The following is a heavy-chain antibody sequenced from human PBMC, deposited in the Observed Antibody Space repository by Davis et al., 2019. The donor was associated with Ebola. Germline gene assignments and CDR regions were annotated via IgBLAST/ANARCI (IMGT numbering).Heavy chain of an antibody. D-gene: IGHD4-17*01. J-gene: IGHJ4*02. V-gene: IGHV3-15*01. CDR3: TTALYGDFEPFDY. CDR2: IKSKTDGGTT. Sequence: GESLKISCAASGFTFSSYWMSWVRQAPGKGLEWVGRIKSKTDGGTTDYAAPVKGRFTISRDDSKNTLYLQMNSLKTEDTAVYYCTTALYGDFEPFDYWGQGTLVTVSS. CDR1: GFTFSSYW.